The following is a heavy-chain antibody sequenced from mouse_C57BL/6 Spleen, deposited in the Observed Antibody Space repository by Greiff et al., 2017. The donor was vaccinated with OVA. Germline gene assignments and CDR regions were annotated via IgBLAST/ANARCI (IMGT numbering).Heavy chain of an antibody. D-gene: IGHD4-1*01. V-gene: IGHV1-15*01. CDR2: IDPETGGT. CDR3: TRWNWDDY. J-gene: IGHJ2*01. Sequence: QVQLQQSGAELVRPGASVTLSCKASGYTFTDYEMHWVKQTPVHGLEWIGAIDPETGGTAYNQKFKGKAILTADKSSSTPYMELRSLTSEDAAVYYCTRWNWDDYWGQGTTLTVSS. CDR1: GYTFTDYE.